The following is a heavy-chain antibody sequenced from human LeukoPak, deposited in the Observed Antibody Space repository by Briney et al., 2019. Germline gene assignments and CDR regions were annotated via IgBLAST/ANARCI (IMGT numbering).Heavy chain of an antibody. D-gene: IGHD4-11*01. J-gene: IGHJ4*02. CDR2: IYPNSGGT. CDR3: ARDLGDEAVTTFDY. CDR1: GYTFTGYY. Sequence: ASVKVSCKASGYTFTGYYMHWVRQAPGQGLEWMGWIYPNSGGTNYAQKFQGRVTMTRDTSISTAYMELSRLRSDDTAVYYCARDLGDEAVTTFDYWGQGTLVTVSS. V-gene: IGHV1-2*02.